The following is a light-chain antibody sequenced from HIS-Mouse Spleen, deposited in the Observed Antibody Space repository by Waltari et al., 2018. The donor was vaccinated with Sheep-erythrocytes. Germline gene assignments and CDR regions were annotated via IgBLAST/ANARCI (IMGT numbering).Light chain of an antibody. CDR2: AAS. V-gene: IGKV1-39*01. CDR3: QQSYSTPPLT. J-gene: IGKJ4*01. CDR1: QSISSY. Sequence: DIQMTQSPSSLSASVGDRVTITCRASQSISSYFNWYQQKPGKAPKLLIYAASSLQSVVPSRFSGSGSGTDFTLTISSLQPEDFATYYCQQSYSTPPLTFGGGTKVEIK.